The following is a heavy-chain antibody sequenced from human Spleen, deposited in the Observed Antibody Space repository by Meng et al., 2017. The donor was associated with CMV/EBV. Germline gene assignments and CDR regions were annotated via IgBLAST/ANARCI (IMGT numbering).Heavy chain of an antibody. D-gene: IGHD6-13*01. CDR3: ASAYSSSWYGHWFDP. Sequence: GSLRLSCTVYGGSFSGYYWSWIRQPPGKGLEWIGEINHSGSTNYNPSLKSRVTISVDTSKNQFSLKLSSVTAADTAVYYCASAYSSSWYGHWFDPWGQGTQVTVSS. CDR1: GGSFSGYY. CDR2: INHSGST. J-gene: IGHJ5*02. V-gene: IGHV4-34*01.